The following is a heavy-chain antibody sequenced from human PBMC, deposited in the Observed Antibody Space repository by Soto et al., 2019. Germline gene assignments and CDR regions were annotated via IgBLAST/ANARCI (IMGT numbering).Heavy chain of an antibody. CDR2: INPSGGST. V-gene: IGHV1-46*01. J-gene: IGHJ4*02. Sequence: QVQLVQSGAEVKKPGASVKVSCKASGYTFTSYYMHWVRQAPGQGLEWMGIINPSGGSTSYAQKFQGRVTRTRDTSTSTVYMDLSSLRSEDTAVYYCARDTDTATLLGYWGQGTLVTVSS. D-gene: IGHD5-18*01. CDR1: GYTFTSYY. CDR3: ARDTDTATLLGY.